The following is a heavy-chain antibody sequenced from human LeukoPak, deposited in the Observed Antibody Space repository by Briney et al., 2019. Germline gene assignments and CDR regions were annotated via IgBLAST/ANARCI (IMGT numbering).Heavy chain of an antibody. D-gene: IGHD3-3*01. CDR3: ARVYLSTIFGVVTGYFDY. CDR2: MNPNSGRT. CDR1: GYTLTSYD. Sequence: ASVKVSCKASGYTLTSYDVNWVRQATGQGLEWMGWMNPNSGRTGYAQKFQGRVTITRNTSISTAYMELSSLRSEDTAVYYCARVYLSTIFGVVTGYFDYWGQGTLVTVSS. V-gene: IGHV1-8*01. J-gene: IGHJ4*02.